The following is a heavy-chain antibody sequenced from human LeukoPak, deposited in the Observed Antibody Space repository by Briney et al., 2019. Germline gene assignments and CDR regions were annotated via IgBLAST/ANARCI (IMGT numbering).Heavy chain of an antibody. D-gene: IGHD3-22*01. J-gene: IGHJ4*02. CDR1: GFTFSSYW. Sequence: GGSLRLSCAASGFTFSSYWMHWVRQAPGKGLVWVSRINRDGSSTSYADSVKGRFTISRDNAKNTLYLQMNSLRAEDTAVYYCARAGYYYDSSGDYWGQGTLVTVSS. CDR2: INRDGSST. CDR3: ARAGYYYDSSGDY. V-gene: IGHV3-74*01.